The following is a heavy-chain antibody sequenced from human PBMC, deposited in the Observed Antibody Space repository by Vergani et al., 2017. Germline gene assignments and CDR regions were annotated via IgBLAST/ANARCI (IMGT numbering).Heavy chain of an antibody. J-gene: IGHJ4*02. V-gene: IGHV3-30-3*01. CDR2: ISYDGSNK. D-gene: IGHD2-2*02. Sequence: QVQLVESGGGVVQPGRSLRLSCAASGFTFSSYAMHWVRRAPGKGLEWVAVISYDGSNKYYADSVKGRFTISRDNAKNSLYLQMNSLRAEDTDVYYCACPYCSSTSCYRIWGQGTLVTVSS. CDR1: GFTFSSYA. CDR3: ACPYCSSTSCYRI.